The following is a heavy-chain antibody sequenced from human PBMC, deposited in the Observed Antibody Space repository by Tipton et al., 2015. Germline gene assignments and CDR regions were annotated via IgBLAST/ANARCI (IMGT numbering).Heavy chain of an antibody. CDR1: GFTFSSYA. V-gene: IGHV3-48*03. CDR2: ISSSGSTI. J-gene: IGHJ4*02. D-gene: IGHD4-17*01. Sequence: SLRLSCAASGFTFSSYAMHWVRQAPGKGLEWVSYISSSGSTIYYADSVKGRFTISRDNAKNSLYLQMNSLKASDTAIYYCARDYGDGHFDYWGQGNLVTVSS. CDR3: ARDYGDGHFDY.